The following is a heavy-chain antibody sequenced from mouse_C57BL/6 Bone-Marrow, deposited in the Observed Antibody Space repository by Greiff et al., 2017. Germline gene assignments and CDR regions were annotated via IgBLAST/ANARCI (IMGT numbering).Heavy chain of an antibody. V-gene: IGHV5-9-1*02. Sequence: VESGEGLVKPGGSLKLSCAASGFTFSSYAMSWVRQTPEKRLEWVAYISSGGDYSYYADTVKGRFTISRDNARNTLYLQMSSLKSEDTAMYYCTRDGYWYFDVWGTGTTVTVSS. CDR2: ISSGGDYS. J-gene: IGHJ1*03. D-gene: IGHD2-3*01. CDR1: GFTFSSYA. CDR3: TRDGYWYFDV.